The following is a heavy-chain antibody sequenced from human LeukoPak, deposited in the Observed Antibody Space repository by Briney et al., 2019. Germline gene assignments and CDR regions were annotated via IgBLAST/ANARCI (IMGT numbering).Heavy chain of an antibody. J-gene: IGHJ6*02. CDR2: ISYDGSNK. D-gene: IGHD3-3*01. Sequence: PGGSLRLSCAASGFTFSSHAMSWVRQAPGKGLEWVAVISYDGSNKYYADSVKGRFTISRDNSKNTLYLQMNSLRAEDTAVYYCARDRYDFWSGYYPLGMDVWGQGTTVTVSS. V-gene: IGHV3-30-3*01. CDR3: ARDRYDFWSGYYPLGMDV. CDR1: GFTFSSHA.